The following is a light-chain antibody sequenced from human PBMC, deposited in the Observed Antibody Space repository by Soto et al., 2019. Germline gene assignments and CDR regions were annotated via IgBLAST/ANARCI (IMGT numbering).Light chain of an antibody. CDR1: SSNIGSNR. CDR3: AAWDDTLGGFYV. J-gene: IGLJ1*01. V-gene: IGLV1-47*01. CDR2: RNN. Sequence: QSVLTQPPSASGTPGQRVTISCSGSSSNIGSNRVYWYQQVPGTAPKLLIFRNNQRPSGVPDRFSGSKSGSSASLALNGLRSEDEADYYCAAWDDTLGGFYVFGTGTKLTVL.